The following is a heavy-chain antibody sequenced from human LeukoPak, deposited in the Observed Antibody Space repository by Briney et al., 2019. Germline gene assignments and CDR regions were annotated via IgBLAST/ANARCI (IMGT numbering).Heavy chain of an antibody. V-gene: IGHV3-73*01. CDR2: IRNKDNNYAT. D-gene: IGHD1-14*01. CDR3: IQWYHPLAPLPY. J-gene: IGHJ4*02. CDR1: GFIFSGST. Sequence: GGSLRLSCVASGFIFSGSTIQWVRQASGKGLEWLGRIRNKDNNYATAYVASVKGRFTFSRDDSKNTAYLQMNSLKTEDTGVYYCIQWYHPLAPLPYWGQGTLVTVSS.